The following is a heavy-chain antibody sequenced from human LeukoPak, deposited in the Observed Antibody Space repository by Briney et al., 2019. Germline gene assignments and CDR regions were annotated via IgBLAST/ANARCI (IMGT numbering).Heavy chain of an antibody. D-gene: IGHD1-14*01. Sequence: SETLSLTCTVSGGSISSYYWSWIRQPPGKGLEWIGYIYYSGSTNYNPSLKSRVTISVDTSKNQFSLKLSSVTAADTAVYYCARDRGGTLDYWGQGTLVTVSS. V-gene: IGHV4-59*12. CDR1: GGSISSYY. J-gene: IGHJ4*02. CDR2: IYYSGST. CDR3: ARDRGGTLDY.